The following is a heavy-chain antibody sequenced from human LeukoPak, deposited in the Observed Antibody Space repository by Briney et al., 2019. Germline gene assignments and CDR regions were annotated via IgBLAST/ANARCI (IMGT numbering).Heavy chain of an antibody. CDR1: GFIFAEYG. CDR2: VRKDATEK. J-gene: IGHJ4*02. Sequence: GGSLRLSCAASGFIFAEYGMYWVRQAPGKGLEWVAFVRKDATEKKYADSVEGRFTISRDDSENTVYLKMNNLRVDDTAVYYCAKRSGPNSGPFDSWGQGTPVIVSS. CDR3: AKRSGPNSGPFDS. D-gene: IGHD1-1*01. V-gene: IGHV3-30*02.